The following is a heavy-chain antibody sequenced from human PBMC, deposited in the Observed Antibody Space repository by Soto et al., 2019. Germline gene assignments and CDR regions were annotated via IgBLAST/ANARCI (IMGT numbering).Heavy chain of an antibody. D-gene: IGHD1-26*01. CDR3: ARGVGSSHPQY. Sequence: ETLSLTCTISGGSISVYYWSWIRQPPGQGLEWIGYIYASGSPYYNPSLKSRVTISADTSKNQISLKLTSPTAADTAVYYCARGVGSSHPQYRCRGTLVT. V-gene: IGHV4-59*01. CDR2: IYASGSP. CDR1: GGSISVYY. J-gene: IGHJ4*02.